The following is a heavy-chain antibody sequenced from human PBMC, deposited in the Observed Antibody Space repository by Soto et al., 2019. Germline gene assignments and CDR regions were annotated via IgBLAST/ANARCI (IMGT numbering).Heavy chain of an antibody. CDR1: GGSISSSSYY. CDR2: IYYSGST. D-gene: IGHD3-10*01. V-gene: IGHV4-39*01. Sequence: QLQLQESGPGLVKPSETLSLTCTVSGGSISSSSYYWGWIRQPPGKGLEWIGSIYYSGSTYYNPSLKSRVNASGDTSKCHVPRNLTALTPTNTAVYSCASLWFGWQPYHCFDPWGQATL. J-gene: IGHJ5*02. CDR3: ASLWFGWQPYHCFDP.